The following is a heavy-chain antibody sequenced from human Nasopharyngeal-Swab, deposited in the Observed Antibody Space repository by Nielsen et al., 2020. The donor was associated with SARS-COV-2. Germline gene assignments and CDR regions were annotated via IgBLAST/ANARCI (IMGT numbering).Heavy chain of an antibody. CDR3: ARRGRDRFDANGYYYGRYFDD. D-gene: IGHD3-22*01. Sequence: GESLKISCAASGFTFSNYAMSWVRQAPGKGLEWVSAISASGGSTFFADSVKGRFTIYRDNSKNTLFLQVNSLRGEDTAIYYCARRGRDRFDANGYYYGRYFDDWGQGTLGTVSS. J-gene: IGHJ4*02. CDR1: GFTFSNYA. V-gene: IGHV3-23*01. CDR2: ISASGGST.